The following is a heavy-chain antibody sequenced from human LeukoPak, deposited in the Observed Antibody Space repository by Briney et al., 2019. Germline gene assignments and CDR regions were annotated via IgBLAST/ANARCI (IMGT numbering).Heavy chain of an antibody. J-gene: IGHJ3*02. CDR3: ARLNYDSSGMPDAFDI. D-gene: IGHD3-22*01. Sequence: GASLKISFKGSGSSFTSYWIGWVRRMPGKGLEWMGIIYPGDSDTRYSPSFQGQVTISADKSISTAYLQWSSLKASDTAMYYCARLNYDSSGMPDAFDIWGQGTMVTVSS. CDR1: GSSFTSYW. V-gene: IGHV5-51*01. CDR2: IYPGDSDT.